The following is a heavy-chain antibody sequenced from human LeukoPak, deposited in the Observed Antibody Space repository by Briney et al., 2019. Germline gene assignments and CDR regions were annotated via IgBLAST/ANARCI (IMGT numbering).Heavy chain of an antibody. V-gene: IGHV4-39*01. CDR2: IYYSGSS. Sequence: SETLSLTCTVSGGSISSSSYYWGWIRQPPGKGLEWIGSIYYSGSSYYNPSLKSRVTISVHTSKDQFSLKLSSVTAADTAVYYCARHVDTATDYFDYWGQGTLVTVSS. CDR1: GGSISSSSYY. D-gene: IGHD5-18*01. J-gene: IGHJ4*02. CDR3: ARHVDTATDYFDY.